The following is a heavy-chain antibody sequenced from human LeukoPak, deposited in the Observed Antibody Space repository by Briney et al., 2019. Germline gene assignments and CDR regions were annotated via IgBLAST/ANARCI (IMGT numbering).Heavy chain of an antibody. CDR2: IRYDGSNK. Sequence: PGGSLRLSCAASGFTFSSYGMHWVRQAPGKGLEWVAFIRYDGSNKYYADSVKGRFTISRDNSKNTLYLQMNSLRAEDTAVYYCAKPAWYYDSSGYYLTHCGQGTLVTVSS. J-gene: IGHJ4*02. CDR3: AKPAWYYDSSGYYLTH. D-gene: IGHD3-22*01. CDR1: GFTFSSYG. V-gene: IGHV3-30*02.